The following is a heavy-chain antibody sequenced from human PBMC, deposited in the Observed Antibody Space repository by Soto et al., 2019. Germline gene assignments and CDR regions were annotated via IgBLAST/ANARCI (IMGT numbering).Heavy chain of an antibody. CDR2: IRSKAYGGTT. CDR3: TRTRRSVTTVTDYGWRRFDP. Sequence: EVQLVESGGGLVQPGRSLRLSCTASGFTFGDYAMSWVRQAPGKGLEWVGFIRSKAYGGTTEYAASVKGRFTISRDDSKSIAYLQMNSLKTEDTAVYYCTRTRRSVTTVTDYGWRRFDPWGQGTLVTVSS. CDR1: GFTFGDYA. J-gene: IGHJ5*02. V-gene: IGHV3-49*04. D-gene: IGHD4-17*01.